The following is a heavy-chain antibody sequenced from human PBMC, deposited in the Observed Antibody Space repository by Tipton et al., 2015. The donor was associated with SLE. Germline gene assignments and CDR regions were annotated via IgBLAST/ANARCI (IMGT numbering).Heavy chain of an antibody. Sequence: TLSLTCAVYGGSFSGYYWTWIRQPPGKGLEWIGEINHSGNTNFNSSLKSRVTISVDTSRNQFSLKLTSVTAADTVVYFCARVPLGQRQTGYWYFDLWGRGTLVTVSS. CDR3: ARVPLGQRQTGYWYFDL. V-gene: IGHV4-34*01. CDR2: INHSGNT. D-gene: IGHD1/OR15-1a*01. J-gene: IGHJ2*01. CDR1: GGSFSGYY.